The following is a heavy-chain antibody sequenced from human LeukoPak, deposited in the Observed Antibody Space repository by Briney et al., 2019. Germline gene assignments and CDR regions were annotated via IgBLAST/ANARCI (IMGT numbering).Heavy chain of an antibody. D-gene: IGHD3-3*01. V-gene: IGHV3-21*01. CDR2: LSSNNTYI. CDR3: TRASRQRFADTVGRTSLGVVAPGWFDP. CDR1: GFSLNTDS. Sequence: AESLRLSCAAPGFSLNTDSINWVRQAPAKRLQWVSCLSSNNTYIYYAHSVKGRFTISIDNAKNSVSLQLNGLRVEDTAVYYCTRASRQRFADTVGRTSLGVVAPGWFDPWGRGPLVTVSS. J-gene: IGHJ5*02.